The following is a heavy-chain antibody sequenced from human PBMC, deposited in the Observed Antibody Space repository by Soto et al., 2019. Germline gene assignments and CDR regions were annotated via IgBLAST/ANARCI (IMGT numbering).Heavy chain of an antibody. V-gene: IGHV4-30-2*01. J-gene: IGHJ4*02. D-gene: IGHD4-17*01. Sequence: SETLSLTCAVSGGSIISGGYSWSWIRQPPGKGLEWIGYIYHSGSTYYNPSLKSRVTISVDRSKNQFSLKLSSVTAADTAVYYCARGMTTVTTFDYWGQGTLVTVSS. CDR2: IYHSGST. CDR3: ARGMTTVTTFDY. CDR1: GGSIISGGYS.